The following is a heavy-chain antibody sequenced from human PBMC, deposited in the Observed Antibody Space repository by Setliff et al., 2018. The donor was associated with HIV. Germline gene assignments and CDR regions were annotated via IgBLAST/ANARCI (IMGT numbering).Heavy chain of an antibody. Sequence: SETLSLTCAVYGGSFSGYYWTWIRQPPGKSLEWIGEINHSGTTNYSPSFKSRLNISVDVSKNQFSLRLASLSAADTAAYFCAAKPMIRGRPFAFWGQATLVTVSS. CDR3: AAKPMIRGRPFAF. CDR1: GGSFSGYY. J-gene: IGHJ4*02. CDR2: INHSGTT. D-gene: IGHD3-10*01. V-gene: IGHV4-34*01.